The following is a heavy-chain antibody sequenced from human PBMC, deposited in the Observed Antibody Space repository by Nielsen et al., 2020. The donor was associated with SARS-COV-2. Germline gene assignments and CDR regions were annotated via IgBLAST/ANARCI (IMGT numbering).Heavy chain of an antibody. D-gene: IGHD3-10*01. CDR2: IRTKAHGGTT. CDR1: GFPFGDYA. Sequence: GESLKISCTASGFPFGDYAMSWFRQAPGKGLEWVGFIRTKAHGGTTEYAASVKGRFTISRDDSKSIAYLQMNSLKTEDTAVYYCTRVYYYGSGSLDYWGQGTLVTVSS. V-gene: IGHV3-49*03. CDR3: TRVYYYGSGSLDY. J-gene: IGHJ4*02.